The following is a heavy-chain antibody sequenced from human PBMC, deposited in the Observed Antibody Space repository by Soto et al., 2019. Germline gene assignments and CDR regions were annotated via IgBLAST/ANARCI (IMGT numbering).Heavy chain of an antibody. CDR1: GGSISSSN. D-gene: IGHD3-22*01. J-gene: IGHJ4*02. CDR2: ISAGGSTT. Sequence: PSETLSLTCAVSGGSISSSNWWSWVCQAPGKGLEWVSSISAGGSTTYYAASVKGRFTISRDNSKNTLYLQMNSLRAEDTALYYCTKYSLLYYDSSSYLPFDQWGQGTLVTVSS. CDR3: TKYSLLYYDSSSYLPFDQ. V-gene: IGHV3-23*01.